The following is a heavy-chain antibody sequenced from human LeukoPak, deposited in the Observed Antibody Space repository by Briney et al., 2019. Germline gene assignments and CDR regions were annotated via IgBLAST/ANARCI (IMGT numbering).Heavy chain of an antibody. Sequence: PGGSLRLSCSASGFTVSSDYMSWVRQAPGKGLAWLSVIYSGGSTYYADSVKGRFTISRDNSKNTVYLQMNSLRVEDTAVYYCTRGGSVPATRSFDYWGQGTLVTVPS. J-gene: IGHJ4*02. D-gene: IGHD6-19*01. V-gene: IGHV3-66*01. CDR2: IYSGGST. CDR3: TRGGSVPATRSFDY. CDR1: GFTVSSDY.